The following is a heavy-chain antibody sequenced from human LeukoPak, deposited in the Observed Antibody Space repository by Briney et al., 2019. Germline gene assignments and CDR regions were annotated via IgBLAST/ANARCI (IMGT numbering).Heavy chain of an antibody. Sequence: SETLSLTCAVSGGAFSNFWTWIRQPPGKGLEWIAEINDSGSTNSNSSLRSRVAISLDTSKNPFSLRLTSVTAADTAVYYCARGQYCSTTTCYSARRYFDFWGQGTLVTVSS. J-gene: IGHJ4*02. CDR1: GGAFSNF. CDR3: ARGQYCSTTTCYSARRYFDF. V-gene: IGHV4-34*01. CDR2: INDSGST. D-gene: IGHD2-2*01.